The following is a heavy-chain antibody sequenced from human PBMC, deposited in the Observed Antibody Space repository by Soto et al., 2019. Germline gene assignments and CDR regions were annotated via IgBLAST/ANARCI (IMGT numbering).Heavy chain of an antibody. V-gene: IGHV3-33*01. CDR3: ARDRGSAGCGYFDQ. CDR1: GFTFSSYG. CDR2: IWYDGSNK. J-gene: IGHJ4*01. D-gene: IGHD2-15*01. Sequence: PGGSLRLSCAASGFTFSSYGMHWVRQAPGKGLEWVAVIWYDGSNKYYADSVKGRFTISRDNSKNNLYLQMNTLRVEDTALYYCARDRGSAGCGYFDQWGQEALVTVSS.